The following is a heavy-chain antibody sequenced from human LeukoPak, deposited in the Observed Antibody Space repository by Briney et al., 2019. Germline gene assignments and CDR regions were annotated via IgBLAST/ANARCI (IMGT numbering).Heavy chain of an antibody. J-gene: IGHJ5*02. V-gene: IGHV4-34*01. CDR1: GGSFSGYY. Sequence: PSETLSLTCAVYGGSFSGYYWSWIRQPPGKGLEWIGEINHSRSTNYNPSLKSRVTISVDTSKNQFSLKLSSVTAADTAVYYCVSQPGEPTVTDTRGVLPQYNWFDPWGQGTLVTVSS. D-gene: IGHD4-17*01. CDR2: INHSRST. CDR3: VSQPGEPTVTDTRGVLPQYNWFDP.